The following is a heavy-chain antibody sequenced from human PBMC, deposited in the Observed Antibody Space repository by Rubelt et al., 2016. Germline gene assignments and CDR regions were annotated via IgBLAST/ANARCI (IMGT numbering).Heavy chain of an antibody. CDR1: GGSITSYY. CDR2: ISTSGST. Sequence: QVQLQESGPGLVKPSETLSLTCTVSGGSITSYYWSWIRQPAGKGLEWIGRISTSGSTNYNPSLKSRVAISVDTAKNQFSLKRTAVTAADTAVYYCARDVSTSWTFWFDPWGQGTLVTVSS. CDR3: ARDVSTSWTFWFDP. V-gene: IGHV4-4*07. J-gene: IGHJ5*02. D-gene: IGHD3/OR15-3a*01.